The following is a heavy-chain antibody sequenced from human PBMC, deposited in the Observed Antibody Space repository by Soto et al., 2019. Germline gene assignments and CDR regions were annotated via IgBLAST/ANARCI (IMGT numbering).Heavy chain of an antibody. CDR3: ARDLGFLSGYWKHELKYSSSPEPCLDY. CDR1: GFTFSSYS. D-gene: IGHD3-3*01. Sequence: GGSLRLSCAASGFTFSSYSMNWVRQAPGKGLEWVSSISSSSSYIYYADSVKGRFTISRDNAKNSLYLQMNSLRAEDTAVYYCARDLGFLSGYWKHELKYSSSPEPCLDYWGQGTLVTVSS. J-gene: IGHJ4*02. CDR2: ISSSSSYI. V-gene: IGHV3-21*01.